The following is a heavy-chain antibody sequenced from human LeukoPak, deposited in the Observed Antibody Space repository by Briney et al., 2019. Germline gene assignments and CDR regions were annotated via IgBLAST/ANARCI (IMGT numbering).Heavy chain of an antibody. J-gene: IGHJ6*02. CDR2: IITILGIA. Sequence: SVKVSCKASGGTFSSYTISWVRQAPGQGLEWMGRIITILGIANYAQKFQGRVTITADRSTSTAYMELSSLRSEDTAVYYCAREEPYGMDVWGQGTTVTVSS. CDR1: GGTFSSYT. CDR3: AREEPYGMDV. V-gene: IGHV1-69*04.